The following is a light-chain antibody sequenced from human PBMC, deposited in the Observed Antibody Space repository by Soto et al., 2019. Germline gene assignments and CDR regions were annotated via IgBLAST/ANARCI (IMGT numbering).Light chain of an antibody. CDR1: QSISNY. Sequence: DFRMTQSPSTLSASVGDRVTISCRASQSISNYLNWYQQKPGKAPKFLIYAASSLQSGVPSRFSGSGSGTDFTLAISSLQPEDFATYYCQQSYNTPLTFGQGTRLEIK. J-gene: IGKJ5*01. CDR2: AAS. V-gene: IGKV1-39*01. CDR3: QQSYNTPLT.